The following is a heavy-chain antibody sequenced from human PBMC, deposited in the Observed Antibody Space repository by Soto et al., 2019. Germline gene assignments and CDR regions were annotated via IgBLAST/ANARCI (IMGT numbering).Heavy chain of an antibody. CDR2: IRNKANSYTT. CDR3: TRGGTRVQFDY. J-gene: IGHJ4*02. V-gene: IGHV3-72*01. Sequence: GGSLRLSCAASGFTFSDHYMDWVRQAPGKGLEWVGRIRNKANSYTTEYAASVTGRFTISRDDSKNSLYLQMNSLKTEDTAVYYCTRGGTRVQFDYWGQRTLVTVSS. D-gene: IGHD3-10*01. CDR1: GFTFSDHY.